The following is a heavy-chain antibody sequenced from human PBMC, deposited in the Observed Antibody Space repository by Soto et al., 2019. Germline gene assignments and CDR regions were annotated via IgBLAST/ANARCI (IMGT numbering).Heavy chain of an antibody. Sequence: GASVKVSCKASGGTFSSYAISWVRQAPGQGLEWMGGIIPIFGTANYAQKFQGRVTITADESTSTAYMELSSLRSEDTAGYYCARGGDGRRIAARPWYYGMDVWGQGTTVTVSS. D-gene: IGHD6-6*01. CDR3: ARGGDGRRIAARPWYYGMDV. CDR2: IIPIFGTA. V-gene: IGHV1-69*13. J-gene: IGHJ6*02. CDR1: GGTFSSYA.